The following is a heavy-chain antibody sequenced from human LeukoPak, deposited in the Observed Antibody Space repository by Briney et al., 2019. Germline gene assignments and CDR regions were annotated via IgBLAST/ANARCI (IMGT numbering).Heavy chain of an antibody. CDR2: IIPIFRTA. D-gene: IGHD2-15*01. J-gene: IGHJ6*04. V-gene: IGHV1-69*06. Sequence: ASVKVSCKASGGTFSSHVFSWVRQAPGQGLEWMGGIIPIFRTANYAQKFQGRLTITADKSTSTAYMELSSLSSDDTAVYYCASATLRCSGGGCYEMDVWGKGTTVTVSS. CDR3: ASATLRCSGGGCYEMDV. CDR1: GGTFSSHV.